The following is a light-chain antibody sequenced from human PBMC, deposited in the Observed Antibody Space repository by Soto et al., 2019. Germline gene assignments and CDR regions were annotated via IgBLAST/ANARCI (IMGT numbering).Light chain of an antibody. J-gene: IGLJ1*01. V-gene: IGLV2-11*01. CDR3: CSYAGSYTYYV. Sequence: QSALTQPRSVSGSPVQSVTISCTGTSSDVGGYNYVSWYQQHPGKAPKLMIYDVSKRPSGVPDRFSGSKSGNTASLTISGLQAEDEADYYCCSYAGSYTYYVFGTGTKLTVL. CDR1: SSDVGGYNY. CDR2: DVS.